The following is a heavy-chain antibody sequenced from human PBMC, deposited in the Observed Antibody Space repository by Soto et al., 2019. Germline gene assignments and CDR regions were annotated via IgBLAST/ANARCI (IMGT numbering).Heavy chain of an antibody. V-gene: IGHV1-69*02. CDR3: ATGWYTGAFDI. Sequence: QVQLVQSGAEVKKPGSSVKVSCKASGGTFSSYTISWVRQAPGQGPEWMGRIIPILGIANYAQKFQGRVTITADKSTSTAYMELSSLRSEDTAVYYCATGWYTGAFDIWGQGTMVTVSS. J-gene: IGHJ3*02. CDR1: GGTFSSYT. D-gene: IGHD2-15*01. CDR2: IIPILGIA.